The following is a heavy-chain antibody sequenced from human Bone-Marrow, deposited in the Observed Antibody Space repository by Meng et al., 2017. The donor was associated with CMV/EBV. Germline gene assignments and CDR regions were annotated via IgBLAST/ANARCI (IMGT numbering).Heavy chain of an antibody. CDR1: GFAFRSYW. J-gene: IGHJ4*02. V-gene: IGHV3-74*01. CDR2: VNGDGSST. CDR3: TRGNQV. D-gene: IGHD1-14*01. Sequence: GALRLSCAASGFAFRSYWIHWVRQCPGKGLVWVARVNGDGSSTSYADSVKGRFTISRDNTKNTVSLQMNSLRVEDTAVYYCTRGNQVWGQGTLVTVSS.